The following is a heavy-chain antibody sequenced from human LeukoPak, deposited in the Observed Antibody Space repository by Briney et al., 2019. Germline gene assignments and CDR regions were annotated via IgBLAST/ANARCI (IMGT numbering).Heavy chain of an antibody. CDR1: GVSISSRGSY. CDR3: ARHVGSYYYYMDV. Sequence: SETLSLTCSVSGVSISSRGSYWGWIRQPPGKGLEWIGSIYYSGSTYYSPSLKSRVSIFVDTSKAQFSLKLKSVTAADTAVYYCARHVGSYYYYMDVWGKGTTV. J-gene: IGHJ6*03. CDR2: IYYSGST. D-gene: IGHD1-26*01. V-gene: IGHV4-39*01.